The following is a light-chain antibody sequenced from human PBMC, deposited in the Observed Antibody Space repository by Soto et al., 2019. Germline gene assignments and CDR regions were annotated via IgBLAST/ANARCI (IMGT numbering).Light chain of an antibody. Sequence: EIVMTQSPATLSVSPGERATLSCRASQSVSSNLAWYQQKPGQAPRLPIYGASTRATGIPARFSGSGSGTEFTLTISSLQSEDFAAYYCQQYNKWPPITFGQGTRLEIK. J-gene: IGKJ5*01. CDR1: QSVSSN. CDR3: QQYNKWPPIT. CDR2: GAS. V-gene: IGKV3-15*01.